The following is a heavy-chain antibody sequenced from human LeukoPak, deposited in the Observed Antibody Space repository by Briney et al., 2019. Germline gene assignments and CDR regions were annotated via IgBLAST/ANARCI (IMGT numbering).Heavy chain of an antibody. V-gene: IGHV4-59*01. D-gene: IGHD3-9*01. CDR2: IYYSGST. Sequence: SETLSLTCAVYGGSFSGYYWSWIRQPPGKGLEWIGYIYYSGSTNYNPSLKSRVTISVDTSKNQFSLKLSSVTAADTAVYYCARGSTYYDILTGYYDYYYYYMDVWGKGTTVTISS. CDR1: GGSFSGYY. J-gene: IGHJ6*03. CDR3: ARGSTYYDILTGYYDYYYYYMDV.